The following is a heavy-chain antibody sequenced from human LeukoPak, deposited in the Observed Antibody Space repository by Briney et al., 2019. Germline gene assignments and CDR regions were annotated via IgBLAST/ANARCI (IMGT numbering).Heavy chain of an antibody. Sequence: SETLSLTCAVYGGSFSGYYWSWIRQPPGKGLEWIGEINHSGSTNYNPSLKSRVTISVDTSKNQFSPKLSSVTAADTAVYYCARGKRTGYYKGVAEYFQHWGQGTLVTVSS. D-gene: IGHD3-9*01. V-gene: IGHV4-34*01. CDR2: INHSGST. CDR1: GGSFSGYY. J-gene: IGHJ1*01. CDR3: ARGKRTGYYKGVAEYFQH.